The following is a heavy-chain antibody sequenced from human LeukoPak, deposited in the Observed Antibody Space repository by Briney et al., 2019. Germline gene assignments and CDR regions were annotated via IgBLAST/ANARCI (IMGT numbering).Heavy chain of an antibody. J-gene: IGHJ5*02. CDR2: INHSGST. D-gene: IGHD4-11*01. V-gene: IGHV4-34*01. CDR3: ARRLIDYTQRGFDP. Sequence: PSETLSLTCAVYGASFSGYYWSWIRQPPGKGLEWLGEINHSGSTNYNPSLKSRVTISVDTSKNQFSLKLSSVTAADTAVYYCARRLIDYTQRGFDPWGQGTLVTVSS. CDR1: GASFSGYY.